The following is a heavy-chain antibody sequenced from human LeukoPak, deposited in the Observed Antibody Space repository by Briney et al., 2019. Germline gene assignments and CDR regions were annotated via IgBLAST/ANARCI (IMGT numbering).Heavy chain of an antibody. CDR1: GFTFDDYA. V-gene: IGHV3-9*01. J-gene: IGHJ5*02. D-gene: IGHD2/OR15-2a*01. Sequence: GGSLRLSCAASGFTFDDYAVHWVRQAPGKGLEWVSGISWNSGSIGYADSVKGRFTISRDNAKNSLDLQMNSLRAEDTALYYCAKDAALSGLLFNWFDPWGQGTLVTVSS. CDR2: ISWNSGSI. CDR3: AKDAALSGLLFNWFDP.